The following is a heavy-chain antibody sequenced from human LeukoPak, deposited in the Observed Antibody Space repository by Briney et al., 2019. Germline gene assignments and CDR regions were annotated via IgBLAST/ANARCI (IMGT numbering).Heavy chain of an antibody. V-gene: IGHV1-69*13. Sequence: SVKVSCKASGGTFSSYAISWVRQAPGQGLEWMGGIIPIFGTANYAQKFQGRVTITADESTSTAYMELSSLRSEDTAVYYCARDPGVTYYYDSSGYHHFGYWGQGTLVTVSS. J-gene: IGHJ4*02. CDR3: ARDPGVTYYYDSSGYHHFGY. CDR1: GGTFSSYA. CDR2: IIPIFGTA. D-gene: IGHD3-22*01.